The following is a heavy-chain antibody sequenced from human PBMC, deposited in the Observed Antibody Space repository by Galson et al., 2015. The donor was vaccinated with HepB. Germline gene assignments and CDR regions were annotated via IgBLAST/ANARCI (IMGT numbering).Heavy chain of an antibody. CDR3: ARDRRYSSSWYNWFDP. D-gene: IGHD6-13*01. V-gene: IGHV3-48*02. Sequence: SLRLSCAASGFTFSSYSMNWVRQAPGKGLEWVSYISSSSSTIYYADSVKGRFTISRDNAKNSLYLQMNSLRDEDTAVYYCARDRRYSSSWYNWFDPWGQGTLVTVSS. CDR2: ISSSSSTI. CDR1: GFTFSSYS. J-gene: IGHJ5*02.